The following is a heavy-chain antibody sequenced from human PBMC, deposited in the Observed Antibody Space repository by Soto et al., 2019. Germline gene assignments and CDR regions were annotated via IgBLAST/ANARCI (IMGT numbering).Heavy chain of an antibody. CDR1: GGSFSGYY. Sequence: PSETLSLTCAVYGGSFSGYYWSWIRQPPGKGLEWIGEINHSGSTNYNPSLKSRVTISVDTSKNQFSLKLSSVTAADTAVYYCARGPELLWFGGRYYYYGMDVWGQGTTVTV. V-gene: IGHV4-34*01. D-gene: IGHD3-10*01. CDR2: INHSGST. J-gene: IGHJ6*02. CDR3: ARGPELLWFGGRYYYYGMDV.